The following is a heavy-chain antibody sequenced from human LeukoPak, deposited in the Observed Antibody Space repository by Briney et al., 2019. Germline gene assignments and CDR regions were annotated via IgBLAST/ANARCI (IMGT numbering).Heavy chain of an antibody. V-gene: IGHV3-30*02. CDR3: ARDDRGIAAAGFFDY. J-gene: IGHJ4*02. Sequence: PGGSLRLSCAASGFTFSNYGMHWVRQAPGKGLEWVAFIRYDGSNKYYADSVKGRFTISRDNSKNTLYLQMNSLTADDTAVYYCARDDRGIAAAGFFDYWGQGTLVTVSS. D-gene: IGHD6-13*01. CDR1: GFTFSNYG. CDR2: IRYDGSNK.